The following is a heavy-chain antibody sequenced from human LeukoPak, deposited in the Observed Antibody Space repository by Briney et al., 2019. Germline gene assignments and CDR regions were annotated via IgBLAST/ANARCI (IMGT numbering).Heavy chain of an antibody. Sequence: ASVKVSCKASGYTFTIYGISWVRQAPGQGLEWMGWISAYNGNTNYAQKLQGRVTMTTDTSTSTAYMELRSLRSDDTAVYYCARAADILTVSPRVTWFDPWGQGTLVTVSS. CDR2: ISAYNGNT. J-gene: IGHJ5*02. V-gene: IGHV1-18*01. CDR3: ARAADILTVSPRVTWFDP. CDR1: GYTFTIYG. D-gene: IGHD3-9*01.